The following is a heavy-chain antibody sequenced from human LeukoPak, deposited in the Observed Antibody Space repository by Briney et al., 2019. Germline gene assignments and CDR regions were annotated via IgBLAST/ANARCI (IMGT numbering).Heavy chain of an antibody. Sequence: GGSLRLSCSVSGFSLSIYSMDWVRQSPGQGLEWISYIGSGGTAYYAVSVLCRFTVSRDYAKNSVYLQMNSLTVDDTAVYYCTRDPVEGGLDFWGQGVLGTVSS. CDR2: IGSGGTA. J-gene: IGHJ4*02. V-gene: IGHV3-69-1*01. CDR3: TRDPVEGGLDF. CDR1: GFSLSIYS. D-gene: IGHD3-3*01.